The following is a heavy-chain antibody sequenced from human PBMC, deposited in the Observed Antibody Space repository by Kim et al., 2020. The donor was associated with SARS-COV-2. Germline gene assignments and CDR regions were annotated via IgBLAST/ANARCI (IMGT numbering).Heavy chain of an antibody. CDR1: GGSISSYY. D-gene: IGHD6-6*01. V-gene: IGHV4-59*01. J-gene: IGHJ6*02. CDR2: TYYSGST. CDR3: ASHSSSPYYYYGMDV. Sequence: SETLSLTCTVSGGSISSYYWSWIRQPPGKGLEWIGYTYYSGSTNYNPSLKSRVTISVDTSKNQFSLKLSSVTAADTAVYYCASHSSSPYYYYGMDVWGQGTTVTVSS.